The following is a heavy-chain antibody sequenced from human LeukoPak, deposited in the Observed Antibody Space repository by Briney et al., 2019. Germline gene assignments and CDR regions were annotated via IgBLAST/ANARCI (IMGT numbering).Heavy chain of an antibody. V-gene: IGHV4-34*01. CDR3: ARRGSPVVPAAMRWFNP. Sequence: SETLSLTCAVNGGSFSGYYWSWIRQPPGKGLEWIGEINHSGSTNYNPSLRSRVTISVDTSKNQFSLKLSSVTAADTAVYYCARRGSPVVPAAMRWFNPWGQGTLVTVSS. CDR2: INHSGST. J-gene: IGHJ5*02. CDR1: GGSFSGYY. D-gene: IGHD2-2*01.